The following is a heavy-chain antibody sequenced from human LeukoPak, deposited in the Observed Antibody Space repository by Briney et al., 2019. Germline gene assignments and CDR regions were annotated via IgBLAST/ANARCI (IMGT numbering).Heavy chain of an antibody. V-gene: IGHV4-34*01. D-gene: IGHD3-10*01. J-gene: IGHJ5*02. Sequence: GSLRLSCAASGFTFSNYAMNWVRHPPGKGLEWIGEINHSGSTNYNPSLKSRVTISVDTSKNQLSLKLSSVTAADTAVYYCERQHYQHQISMVRGVPFDPWGQGTLVTVSS. CDR2: INHSGST. CDR3: ERQHYQHQISMVRGVPFDP. CDR1: GFTFSNYA.